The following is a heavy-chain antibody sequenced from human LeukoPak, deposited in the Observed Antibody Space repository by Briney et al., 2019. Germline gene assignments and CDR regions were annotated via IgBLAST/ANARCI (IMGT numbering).Heavy chain of an antibody. CDR2: IYYSGST. CDR1: GGSISSYY. V-gene: IGHV4-59*12. CDR3: ARGPTRYQLPNPPYLYGMDV. D-gene: IGHD2-2*01. Sequence: SETLSLTCTVSGGSISSYYWSWIRQPPGKGLEWIGYIYYSGSTNYNPSLKSRVTTSVDTSKNQFSLKLSSVTAADTAVYYCARGPTRYQLPNPPYLYGMDVWGQGTTVTVSS. J-gene: IGHJ6*02.